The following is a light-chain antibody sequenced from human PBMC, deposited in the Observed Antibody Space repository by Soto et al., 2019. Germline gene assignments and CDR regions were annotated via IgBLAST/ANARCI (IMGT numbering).Light chain of an antibody. CDR3: QQSYSTLPWT. CDR1: QSISNH. V-gene: IGKV1-39*01. CDR2: AAS. J-gene: IGKJ1*01. Sequence: IQMTESPSSLSASVEDRVIITCRASQSISNHLNWYQQKPGKAPKLLIYAASTLQSGVPSRFSGSGSGTDFTLTISSLQPEDFATYYCQQSYSTLPWTFGQGTKVDNK.